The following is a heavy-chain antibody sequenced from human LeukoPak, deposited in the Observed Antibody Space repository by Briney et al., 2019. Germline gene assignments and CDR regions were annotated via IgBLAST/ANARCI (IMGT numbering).Heavy chain of an antibody. V-gene: IGHV3-23*01. CDR1: GFTFSSYG. D-gene: IGHD6-19*01. J-gene: IGHJ4*02. CDR2: ISGSGGST. Sequence: GGSLRLSCAASGFTFSSYGMHWVRQAPGKGLEWVSAISGSGGSTYYADSVKGRFTISRDNSKNTLYLQMNSLRAEDTAVYYCAKTSSGWYGGLDYWGQGTLVTVSS. CDR3: AKTSSGWYGGLDY.